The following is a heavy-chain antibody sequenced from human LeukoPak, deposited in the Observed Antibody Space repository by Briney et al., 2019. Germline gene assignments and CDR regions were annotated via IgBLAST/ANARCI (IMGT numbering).Heavy chain of an antibody. V-gene: IGHV4-59*01. D-gene: IGHD6-13*01. Sequence: SETLSLTCTVSGGSISSYYWSWIRQPPWKGLEWIGYIYYSGSTNYNPSLKSRVTISVDTSKNQFSLKLSSVTAADTAVYYCARAAAGTTGLFDYWGQGTLVTVSS. CDR2: IYYSGST. CDR3: ARAAAGTTGLFDY. J-gene: IGHJ4*02. CDR1: GGSISSYY.